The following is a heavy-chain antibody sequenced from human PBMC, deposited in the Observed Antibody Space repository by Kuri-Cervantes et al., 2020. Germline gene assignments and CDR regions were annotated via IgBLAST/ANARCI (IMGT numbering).Heavy chain of an antibody. V-gene: IGHV3-48*01. Sequence: GGSLRLSCTASGFTFSSYSMTWVRQAPGKGLEWVSFITNSGSATFYLDSVKGRFTISRDNAKNTLYLQMNSLRAEDTAVYYCAKDLSAYDSSGYYVAPFDYWGQGTLVTVSS. J-gene: IGHJ4*02. CDR3: AKDLSAYDSSGYYVAPFDY. CDR1: GFTFSSYS. CDR2: ITNSGSAT. D-gene: IGHD3-22*01.